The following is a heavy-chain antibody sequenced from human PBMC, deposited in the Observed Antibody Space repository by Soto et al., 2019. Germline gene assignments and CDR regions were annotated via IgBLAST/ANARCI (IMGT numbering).Heavy chain of an antibody. CDR3: ARQIYDSDTGPNFQYYFDS. CDR1: GYSFAGYW. V-gene: IGHV5-10-1*01. J-gene: IGHJ4*02. D-gene: IGHD3-22*01. Sequence: PGESLKISCKGSGYSFAGYWITWVRQKPGKGLEWMGRIDPSDSQTYYSPSFRGHVTISVTKSITTVFLQWSSLRASDTAMYYCARQIYDSDTGPNFQYYFDSWDQGTPVTVPQ. CDR2: IDPSDSQT.